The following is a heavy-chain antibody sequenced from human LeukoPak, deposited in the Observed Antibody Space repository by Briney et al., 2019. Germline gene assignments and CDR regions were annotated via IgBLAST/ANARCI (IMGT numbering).Heavy chain of an antibody. CDR3: AREGRNTVANY. CDR1: GGTFNSYA. CDR2: IIPIFGTA. J-gene: IGHJ4*02. V-gene: IGHV1-69*05. Sequence: SVKVSCKASGGTFNSYAISWVRQAPGQGLEWMGGIIPIFGTANYAQKVQGRVTITTDESTTTAYMELSSLRSEDTAVYYCAREGRNTVANYWGQGTLVTVSS. D-gene: IGHD4-23*01.